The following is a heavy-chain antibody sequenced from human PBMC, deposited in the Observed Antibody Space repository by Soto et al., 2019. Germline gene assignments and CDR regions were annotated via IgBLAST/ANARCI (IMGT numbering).Heavy chain of an antibody. V-gene: IGHV1-3*01. CDR2: INGGNGDT. J-gene: IGHJ4*02. D-gene: IGHD2-2*01. CDR3: ARGYCSSTSCQYYLDN. Sequence: ASVKVSCKASGYTFTGYAIHWVRQAPGQRFEWMGWINGGNGDTKYSQKFQGRVTITRDTSASTAYMELTSLGSEDTAVYHCARGYCSSTSCQYYLDNWGQGTLVTVS. CDR1: GYTFTGYA.